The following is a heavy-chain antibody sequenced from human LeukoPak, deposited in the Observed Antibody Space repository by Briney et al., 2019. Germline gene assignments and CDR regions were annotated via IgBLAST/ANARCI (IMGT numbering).Heavy chain of an antibody. D-gene: IGHD3-10*01. CDR3: AKHLRRRFFSGTLGFDP. V-gene: IGHV4-34*01. J-gene: IGHJ5*02. CDR2: INHGGST. Sequence: SETLSLTCAVYGGSFSDSYWSWIRQPPGKGLEWIGEINHGGSTKFNPSLKSRVTISLDTSRNQFSLKVNSVTAADTAVYYCAKHLRRRFFSGTLGFDPWGQGTLVTVSS. CDR1: GGSFSDSY.